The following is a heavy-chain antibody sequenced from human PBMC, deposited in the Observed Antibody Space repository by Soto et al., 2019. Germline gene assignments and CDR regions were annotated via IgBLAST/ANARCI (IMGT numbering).Heavy chain of an antibody. Sequence: GGSLRLSCSASGFTFSRYGMNWLRQAPGKGLEWVASISSSTSYVYYADSVKGRFSTSRDNAKNILYLEMYGLRTEDTAVYYCERDPPEGRVGNRFESWGQGTLVTVYS. CDR2: ISSSTSYV. CDR3: ERDPPEGRVGNRFES. J-gene: IGHJ5*01. D-gene: IGHD2-2*01. CDR1: GFTFSRYG. V-gene: IGHV3-21*06.